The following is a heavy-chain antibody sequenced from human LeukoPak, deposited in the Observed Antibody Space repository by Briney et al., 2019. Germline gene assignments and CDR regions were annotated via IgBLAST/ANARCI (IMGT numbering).Heavy chain of an antibody. CDR3: ARAPPDCDLYYGMDV. J-gene: IGHJ6*02. Sequence: PSETLSLTCTVSGGSISSGGYYWSWIRPHPGQDLESTGNIYYSGTTYYNPSHNSRVTISVDTSKNQFSLKLSSVTAADTAVYYCARAPPDCDLYYGMDVGGRGTTVTVSS. CDR2: IYYSGTT. V-gene: IGHV4-31*03. D-gene: IGHD2-21*02. CDR1: GGSISSGGYY.